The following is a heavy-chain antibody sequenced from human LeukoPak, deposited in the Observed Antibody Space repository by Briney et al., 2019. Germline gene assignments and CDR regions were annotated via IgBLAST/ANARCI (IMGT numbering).Heavy chain of an antibody. CDR1: DYSIRSSYY. V-gene: IGHV4-38-2*02. Sequence: PSETLSLTCTVSDYSIRSSYYWGWIRQPPGKGLEWIGGIYHSGSTYYNPSLKSRVTISVDTSKNQFSLKLNSVTAADTAVYYCAKARSSSWPYLESFDYWGQGTLVTVSS. CDR2: IYHSGST. CDR3: AKARSSSWPYLESFDY. J-gene: IGHJ4*02. D-gene: IGHD6-13*01.